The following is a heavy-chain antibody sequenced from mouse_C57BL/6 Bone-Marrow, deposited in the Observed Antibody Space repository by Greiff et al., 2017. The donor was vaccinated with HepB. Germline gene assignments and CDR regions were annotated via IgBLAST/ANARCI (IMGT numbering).Heavy chain of an antibody. Sequence: EVHLVESGGDLVKPGGSLKLSCAASGFTFSSYGMSWVRQTPDKRLEWVATISSGGSYTYYPDSVKGRFTISRDNAKNTLYLQMSSVKSEDTAMYYCARQYYYGSSVWYFDVWGTGTTVTVSS. J-gene: IGHJ1*03. CDR3: ARQYYYGSSVWYFDV. D-gene: IGHD1-1*01. CDR2: ISSGGSYT. CDR1: GFTFSSYG. V-gene: IGHV5-6*01.